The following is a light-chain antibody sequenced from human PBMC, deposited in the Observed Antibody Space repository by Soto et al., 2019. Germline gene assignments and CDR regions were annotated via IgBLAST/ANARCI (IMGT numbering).Light chain of an antibody. CDR1: HSDIGTYNS. CDR2: DVN. Sequence: QSALTQPRSVSGSPGQSVTISCTGAHSDIGTYNSVSWYQQHPDKAPKLIIYDVNKRPSGVPDRFSGSKSGNTASLTISGLQEDDEADYYCCSYAGVHTYVFGSRTKVTVL. J-gene: IGLJ1*01. CDR3: CSYAGVHTYV. V-gene: IGLV2-11*01.